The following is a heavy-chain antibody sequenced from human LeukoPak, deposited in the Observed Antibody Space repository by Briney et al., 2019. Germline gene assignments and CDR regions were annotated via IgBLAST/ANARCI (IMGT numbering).Heavy chain of an antibody. CDR2: ISYDGSNK. CDR3: AKDSGVWGFDT. J-gene: IGHJ5*02. D-gene: IGHD6-13*01. V-gene: IGHV3-30-3*01. CDR1: AFSFNNYA. Sequence: PGGSLRLSCAASAFSFNNYAMHWVRQAPGKGLEWVAFISYDGSNKYYADSVKGRFTISRDNPKNTLYLQMSSLRAEDTAVYYCAKDSGVWGFDTWGQGTLVTVSS.